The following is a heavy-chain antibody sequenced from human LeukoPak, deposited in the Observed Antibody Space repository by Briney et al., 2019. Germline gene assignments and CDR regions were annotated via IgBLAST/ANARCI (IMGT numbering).Heavy chain of an antibody. J-gene: IGHJ4*02. D-gene: IGHD3-16*01. CDR3: VRGGRGERPSY. V-gene: IGHV3-7*01. CDR1: GFTFSTYW. CDR2: IKQDGSDK. Sequence: PGGSLRLSCAASGFTFSTYWMNWVRQAPGKGLEWVANIKQDGSDKKFVDSVKGRFTISRDNAKNSLFLQMNSLRVEDTAVYYCVRGGRGERPSYWGQGTLVTVSS.